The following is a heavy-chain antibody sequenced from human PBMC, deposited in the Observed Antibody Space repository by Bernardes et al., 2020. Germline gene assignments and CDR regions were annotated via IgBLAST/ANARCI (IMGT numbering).Heavy chain of an antibody. D-gene: IGHD3-3*01. CDR3: ARDLSYYDFDY. CDR1: GFTFSSYA. J-gene: IGHJ4*02. V-gene: IGHV3-30*01. Sequence: GGSLRLSCAASGFTFSSYAMHWVRQAPGKGLEWVADISYDGSNKYYADSVKGRFTISRDNSKNTLYLQMNSLRAEDTAVYYCARDLSYYDFDYWGQGTLVTVYS. CDR2: ISYDGSNK.